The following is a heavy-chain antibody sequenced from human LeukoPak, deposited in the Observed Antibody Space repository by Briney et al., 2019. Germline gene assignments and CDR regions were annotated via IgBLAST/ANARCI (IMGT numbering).Heavy chain of an antibody. CDR2: IIPIFGIA. V-gene: IGHV1-69*04. Sequence: SVKVSCKASGGTFSSYAISWVRQAPGQGLEWVGRIIPIFGIANYAQKFRGRVTITADKSTSTAYMELSSLRSEDTAVYYCARDYVAPYYYCGMDVWGQGTTVTVSS. D-gene: IGHD3-16*01. J-gene: IGHJ6*02. CDR3: ARDYVAPYYYCGMDV. CDR1: GGTFSSYA.